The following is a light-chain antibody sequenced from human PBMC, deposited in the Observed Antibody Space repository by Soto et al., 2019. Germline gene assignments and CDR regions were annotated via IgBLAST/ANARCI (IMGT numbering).Light chain of an antibody. CDR1: DSNIGSNS. V-gene: IGLV1-47*02. CDR3: AAWDASLSACV. Sequence: QSVLTQPPSASGNAGQVVTISCSGGDSNIGSNSVYWYQHLPRRAPKLLIYYNNQRPSGVPDRFSGSRSGTSASLAIVGLRSEDEAVYYCAAWDASLSACVFGNGTKVTVL. CDR2: YNN. J-gene: IGLJ1*01.